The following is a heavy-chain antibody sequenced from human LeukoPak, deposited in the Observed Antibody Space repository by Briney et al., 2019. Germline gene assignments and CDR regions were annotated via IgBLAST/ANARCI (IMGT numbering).Heavy chain of an antibody. CDR2: IKVSGGRT. D-gene: IGHD2-2*01. CDR1: GYTFSSFY. V-gene: IGHV1-46*01. Sequence: ASVKVSCKASGYTFSSFYVHWVRQAPGQGLEWMGIIKVSGGRTDYVQKFQGRVTMTRDMSTSTVYMELSNLRSEDTAVYYCAREPPESYHFDYWGQGTLVTVSS. CDR3: AREPPESYHFDY. J-gene: IGHJ4*02.